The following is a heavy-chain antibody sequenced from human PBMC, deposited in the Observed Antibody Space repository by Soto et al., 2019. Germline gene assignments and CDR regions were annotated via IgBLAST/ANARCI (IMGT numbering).Heavy chain of an antibody. CDR1: GASVTSPEHY. D-gene: IGHD2-21*02. Sequence: SETLSLTCIVSGASVTSPEHYWTWIRQSPGKGLEWIGYIYYGGSTVYNPSLKGRSTVSLDTPKNQFSLNLTSVTAADTAVYFCARGRYRLRGDCFPNWFDPWGQGTLVTVYS. CDR2: IYYGGST. J-gene: IGHJ5*02. V-gene: IGHV4-30-4*01. CDR3: ARGRYRLRGDCFPNWFDP.